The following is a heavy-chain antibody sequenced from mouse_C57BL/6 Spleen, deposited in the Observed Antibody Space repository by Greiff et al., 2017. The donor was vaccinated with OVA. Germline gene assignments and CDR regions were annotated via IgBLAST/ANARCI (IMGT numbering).Heavy chain of an antibody. V-gene: IGHV1-53*01. CDR3: ARSNYYGSSSFAY. D-gene: IGHD1-1*01. CDR2: INPSNGGT. J-gene: IGHJ3*01. CDR1: GYTFTSYW. Sequence: QVQLKQPGTELVKPGASVKLSCKASGYTFTSYWMHWVKQRPGQGFEWIGNINPSNGGTNYNEKFKSKATLTVDKSSSTAYMQLSSLTSEDSAVYYCARSNYYGSSSFAYWGQGTLVTVSA.